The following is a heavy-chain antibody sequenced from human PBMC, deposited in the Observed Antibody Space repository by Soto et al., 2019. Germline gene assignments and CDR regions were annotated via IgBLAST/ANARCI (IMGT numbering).Heavy chain of an antibody. CDR2: GYHSGKT. V-gene: IGHV4-59*08. CDR1: GDYISSHY. D-gene: IGHD6-13*01. Sequence: QVQLQESGPGLVKPSETLSLTCTVSGDYISSHYWSWIRQPPGKGLEWIGYGYHSGKTDSNPSLKSRVTISMDTSKHQLSLSPTSVTAADAAVYYCARPKGIAPAIWYFDLWGRGTMVTVSS. J-gene: IGHJ2*01. CDR3: ARPKGIAPAIWYFDL.